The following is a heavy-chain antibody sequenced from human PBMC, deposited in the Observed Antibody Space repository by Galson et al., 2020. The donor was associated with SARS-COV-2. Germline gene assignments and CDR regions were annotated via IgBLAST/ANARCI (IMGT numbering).Heavy chain of an antibody. CDR1: GFTFSSYA. CDR2: ISGSGGST. V-gene: IGHV3-23*01. D-gene: IGHD6-6*01. Sequence: GESLKISCAASGFTFSSYAMSWVRQAPGKGLEWVSAISGSGGSTYYADSVKGRFTISRDNSKNTLYLQMNSLRAEDTAVYYCAKGQSIAARPAYFDYWGQGTLVTVSS. CDR3: AKGQSIAARPAYFDY. J-gene: IGHJ4*02.